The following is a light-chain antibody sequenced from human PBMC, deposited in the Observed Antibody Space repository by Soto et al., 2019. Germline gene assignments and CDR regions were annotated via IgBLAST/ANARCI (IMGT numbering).Light chain of an antibody. J-gene: IGKJ1*01. CDR3: QKYGSSPRT. Sequence: EIVLTQSPGTLSLSPGERATLSCRASQSVSSSYLAWYQQKPGQAPRLLIYGASSRATGIPDRFSGSGSGTDFTLTISRLEPEDFEVYYCQKYGSSPRTFGQGTRWIS. CDR1: QSVSSSY. V-gene: IGKV3-20*01. CDR2: GAS.